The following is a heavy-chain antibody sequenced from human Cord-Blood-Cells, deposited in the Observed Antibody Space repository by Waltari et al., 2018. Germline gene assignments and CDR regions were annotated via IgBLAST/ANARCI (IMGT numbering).Heavy chain of an antibody. CDR2: MRGRGGIK. D-gene: IGHD3-10*01. CDR1: GFTFSSYA. Sequence: EVQLLESGGGLVQPGGSLRLSCAASGFTFSSYAMSWVRQAPGKGLGWVSAMRGRGGIKYYADAGEGLFTISRDNSKNTLYLQMNSLRAEDTAVYYCAKTPLITMVRGEDYWGQGTLVTVSS. CDR3: AKTPLITMVRGEDY. J-gene: IGHJ4*02. V-gene: IGHV3-23*01.